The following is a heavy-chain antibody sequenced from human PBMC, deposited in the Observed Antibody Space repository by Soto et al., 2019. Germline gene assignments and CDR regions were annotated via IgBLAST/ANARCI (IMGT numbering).Heavy chain of an antibody. V-gene: IGHV2-5*02. CDR3: AHRPHPYEVYFDL. Sequence: QITLKESGPTLVKPTQTLTLTCAFSGFSLNTPGVGVGWIRQPPGKALEWLALIYWDDDKRYRPSLEGRLTITKDTSRNQVVLKMTNLDPVDTATYYCAHRPHPYEVYFDLWGRGTLVTVSS. D-gene: IGHD3-22*01. J-gene: IGHJ2*01. CDR2: IYWDDDK. CDR1: GFSLNTPGVG.